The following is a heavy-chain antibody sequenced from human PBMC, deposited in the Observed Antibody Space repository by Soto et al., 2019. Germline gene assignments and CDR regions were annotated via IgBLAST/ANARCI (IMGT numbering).Heavy chain of an antibody. CDR2: IYYRGST. J-gene: IGHJ6*02. Sequence: QVQLQESGPGLVKPSQTLSLTCTVSGGSISSGGYYWRWIRQHPGKGLEWIGYIYYRGSTYYNPSLKSRVTISVDTSKNQCSLKLSSVTAADTAVYYCARGIYFGSGVNYGMDVWGQGTTVTVSS. CDR3: ARGIYFGSGVNYGMDV. D-gene: IGHD3-10*01. V-gene: IGHV4-31*03. CDR1: GGSISSGGYY.